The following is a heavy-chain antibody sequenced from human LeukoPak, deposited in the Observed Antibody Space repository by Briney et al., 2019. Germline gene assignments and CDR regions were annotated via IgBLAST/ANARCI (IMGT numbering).Heavy chain of an antibody. CDR2: IYTRGST. J-gene: IGHJ3*02. CDR1: GGSINNYY. Sequence: SETLSLTCTVSGGSINNYYWSRIRQPAGKGLEWIGRIYTRGSTNYNPSFKSRVTMSVDTSKNQFSLKLSSVTAADTAVYYCARGRYCSADICSGGDAFDIWGQGTMVSVSS. V-gene: IGHV4-4*07. D-gene: IGHD2-15*01. CDR3: ARGRYCSADICSGGDAFDI.